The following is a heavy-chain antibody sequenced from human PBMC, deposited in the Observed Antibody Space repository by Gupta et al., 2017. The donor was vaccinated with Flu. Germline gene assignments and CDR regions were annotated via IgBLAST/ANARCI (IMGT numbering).Heavy chain of an antibody. V-gene: IGHV3-11*05. J-gene: IGHJ6*02. Sequence: QVQLVESGGGLVKPGGSLRLSCAASGFTFSDYYMSWIRQAPGKGLEVVSYISRSSSYTNYGDSVKGRFTIPRDNAKNSLVLQMNSLRAEETAVYYCARDIAPYYYYGMDVWGQGTKVTVSS. CDR2: ISRSSSYT. CDR1: GFTFSDYY. D-gene: IGHD2-15*01. CDR3: ARDIAPYYYYGMDV.